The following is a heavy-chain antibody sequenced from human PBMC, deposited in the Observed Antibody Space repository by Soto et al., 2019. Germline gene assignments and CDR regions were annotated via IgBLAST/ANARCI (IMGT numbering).Heavy chain of an antibody. D-gene: IGHD1-7*01. V-gene: IGHV4-59*08. J-gene: IGHJ4*02. CDR3: ARQRNWNYFGEATYNIDY. CDR1: GGSIGGYD. Sequence: PSETLCLTCGVAGGSIGGYDGSWIRQPPGKGLEWIGSIYYSGSTNYNPSLKSRVTISVDTSKNQFSLKLSSVTAADTAVYYCARQRNWNYFGEATYNIDYWGQGTLVTVSS. CDR2: IYYSGST.